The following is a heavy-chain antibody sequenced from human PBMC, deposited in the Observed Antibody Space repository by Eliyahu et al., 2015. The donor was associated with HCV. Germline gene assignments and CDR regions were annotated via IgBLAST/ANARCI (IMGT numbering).Heavy chain of an antibody. CDR3: ARDRRENGYGGSADH. D-gene: IGHD4-23*01. V-gene: IGHV3-74*01. J-gene: IGHJ4*02. Sequence: EVQLVESGGGLVQPGGSLRLSCAASGFTFSSYWMHWVRQAPGKGLGWVSRISSDGRSTTYADSVKGRFTISRDNAKNTLYLQMNSLRAEDTAVYYCARDRRENGYGGSADHWGQGTLVTVSS. CDR2: ISSDGRST. CDR1: GFTFSSYW.